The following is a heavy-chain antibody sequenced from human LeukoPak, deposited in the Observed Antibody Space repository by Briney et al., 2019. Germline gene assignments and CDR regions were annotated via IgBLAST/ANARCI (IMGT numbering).Heavy chain of an antibody. V-gene: IGHV4-61*01. Sequence: PSETLSLTCTVPGGSVSSGSYYWSGIRQPPGKGLEWIVYIYYSGSTNYNPSLKSRVTISIDTSKNQFSLKLSSVAAADTAVYYCARDLGATGYSSGYGGFDYWGQGALVTVSS. CDR1: GGSVSSGSYY. J-gene: IGHJ4*02. CDR2: IYYSGST. CDR3: ARDLGATGYSSGYGGFDY. D-gene: IGHD5-18*01.